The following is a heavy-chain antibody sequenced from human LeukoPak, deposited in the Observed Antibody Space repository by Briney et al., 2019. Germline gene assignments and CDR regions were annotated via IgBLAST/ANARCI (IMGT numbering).Heavy chain of an antibody. V-gene: IGHV1-2*02. D-gene: IGHD2-8*02. CDR1: GYTFTGYY. CDR3: ARVDGGEWYYFDY. Sequence: ASVKVSCKASGYTFTGYYMHWVRQAPGQGLEWMGWINPNNGGTNYAQKFQGRVTMTLDTSISTGYMELSRPRSDDTAIYFCARVDGGEWYYFDYWGQGTLVTVFS. CDR2: INPNNGGT. J-gene: IGHJ4*02.